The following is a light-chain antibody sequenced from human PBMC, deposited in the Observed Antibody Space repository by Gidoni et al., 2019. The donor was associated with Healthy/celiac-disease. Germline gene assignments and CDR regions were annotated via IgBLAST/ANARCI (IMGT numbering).Light chain of an antibody. V-gene: IGKV3-11*01. CDR2: DAS. CDR3: QQRSNWPPRMYT. J-gene: IGKJ2*01. Sequence: EIVLTQYPATLSLSPGERATLSCRASQSVSSYLAWYQQKPGQAPRLLIYDASNRATGIPARFSGSGSGTDFTLTISSLEPEDFAVYYCQQRSNWPPRMYTFGQGTKLEIK. CDR1: QSVSSY.